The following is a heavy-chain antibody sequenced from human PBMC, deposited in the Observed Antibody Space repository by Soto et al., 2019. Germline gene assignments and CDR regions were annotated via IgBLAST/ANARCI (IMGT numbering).Heavy chain of an antibody. D-gene: IGHD3-16*01. CDR2: ISDDSSYI. Sequence: LRLSCAASGFMFSAYTMNWVRQAPGKGLEWLSSISDDSSYIDYADSLRGRFTVSRDNARNSLYLQIDSLGVEDTAVYYCATPYYFNHWGPGTQVTVSS. V-gene: IGHV3-21*06. CDR1: GFMFSAYT. J-gene: IGHJ1*01. CDR3: ATPYYFNH.